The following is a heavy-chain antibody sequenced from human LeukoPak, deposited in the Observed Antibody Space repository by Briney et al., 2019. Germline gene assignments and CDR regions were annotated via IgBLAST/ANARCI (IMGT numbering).Heavy chain of an antibody. D-gene: IGHD5-24*01. CDR1: GGSISSSR. J-gene: IGHJ5*02. CDR3: ARGRNWFDP. V-gene: IGHV4-39*07. CDR2: IYYSGST. Sequence: SETLSLTSTVSGGSISSSRGWIRQPPGKGLEWIGSIYYSGSTYYNPSLKSRVTISVDTSKNQFSLKLSSVTAADTAVYYCARGRNWFDPWGQGTLVTVSS.